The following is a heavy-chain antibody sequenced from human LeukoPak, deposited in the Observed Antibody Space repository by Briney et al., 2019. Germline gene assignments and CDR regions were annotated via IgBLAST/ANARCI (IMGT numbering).Heavy chain of an antibody. V-gene: IGHV4-39*01. Sequence: SETLSLTCTVSGASISSSIYYWGWIRQPPGKGLEWIGSIYYSGSTYYNPSLKSRVTISVDTSKNQFSLKLSSVTAADTAVCYCARQERYCSNGVCLKHFDYWGQGTLVTVSS. J-gene: IGHJ4*02. CDR2: IYYSGST. CDR3: ARQERYCSNGVCLKHFDY. D-gene: IGHD2-8*01. CDR1: GASISSSIYY.